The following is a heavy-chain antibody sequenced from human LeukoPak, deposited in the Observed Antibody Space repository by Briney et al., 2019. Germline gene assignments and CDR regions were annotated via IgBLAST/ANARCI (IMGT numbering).Heavy chain of an antibody. D-gene: IGHD3-22*01. CDR3: ARDLSLYYYDSSGYLNWFDP. Sequence: PSETLSLTCTVSGGSISSSSYYWGWIRQPPGKGLEWIGSIYYSGSTYYNPSLKSRVTISVDTSKNQFSLKLSSVTAADTAVYYCARDLSLYYYDSSGYLNWFDPWGQGTLVTVSS. V-gene: IGHV4-39*07. J-gene: IGHJ5*02. CDR1: GGSISSSSYY. CDR2: IYYSGST.